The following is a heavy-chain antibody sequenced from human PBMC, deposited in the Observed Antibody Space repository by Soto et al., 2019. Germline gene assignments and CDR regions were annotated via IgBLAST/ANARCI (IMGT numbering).Heavy chain of an antibody. J-gene: IGHJ6*02. CDR3: ARDPAYYDIWGGYYNTGGNTGEAYYGMDV. D-gene: IGHD3-3*01. V-gene: IGHV1-3*01. CDR2: INAGNGNT. Sequence: QVQLVQSGAEVKKPGASVKVSCKASGYTFTSYAMHWVRQAPGQRVEWMGWINAGNGNTKYSLKFQGRDTITRDTSARPAYMELSSLRSEDKVLYYCARDPAYYDIWGGYYNTGGNTGEAYYGMDVWGQGTTVTVSS. CDR1: GYTFTSYA.